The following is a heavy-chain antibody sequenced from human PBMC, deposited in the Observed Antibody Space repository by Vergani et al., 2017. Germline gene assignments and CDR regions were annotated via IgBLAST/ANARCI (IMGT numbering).Heavy chain of an antibody. V-gene: IGHV1-3*02. CDR1: GYTFTSYA. J-gene: IGHJ4*02. CDR3: ARAPIRVYGSGSPLDY. CDR2: SNAGNGNT. Sequence: QVQLVQSGAEVKKPGASVKVSCKASGYTFTSYAMHWVRQAPGQRLEWMGWSNAGNGNTKYSQEFQGRVTMTTDTSTSTAYMELRSLRSDDTAVYYCARAPIRVYGSGSPLDYWGQGTLVTVSS. D-gene: IGHD6-19*01.